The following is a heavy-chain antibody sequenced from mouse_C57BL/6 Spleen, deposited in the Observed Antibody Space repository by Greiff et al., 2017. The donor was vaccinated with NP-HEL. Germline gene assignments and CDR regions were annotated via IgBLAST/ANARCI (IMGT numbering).Heavy chain of an antibody. CDR1: GYSITSGYY. CDR2: ISYDGSN. J-gene: IGHJ2*01. Sequence: EVQLQESGPGLVKPSQSLSLTCSVTGYSITSGYYWNWIRQFPGNKLEWMGYISYDGSNNYNPSLKNRISITRDTSKNQFFLKLNSVTTEDTATYYCARYDYDAYYFDYWGQGTTLTVSS. V-gene: IGHV3-6*01. D-gene: IGHD2-4*01. CDR3: ARYDYDAYYFDY.